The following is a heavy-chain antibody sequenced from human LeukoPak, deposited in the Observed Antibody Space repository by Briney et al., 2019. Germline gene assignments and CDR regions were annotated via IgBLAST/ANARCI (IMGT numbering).Heavy chain of an antibody. CDR1: GFTFNNYA. J-gene: IGHJ5*01. Sequence: GGSLRLSCAASGFTFNNYAMSWVRQAPGKELERVSAISASGGTTYYADSVKGRFTISRDNSENTLFLQMNSLRAEDTAVYYCAKEPREYCSSTSCPNWFDSWGQGTLVTVSS. CDR2: ISASGGTT. V-gene: IGHV3-23*01. D-gene: IGHD2-2*01. CDR3: AKEPREYCSSTSCPNWFDS.